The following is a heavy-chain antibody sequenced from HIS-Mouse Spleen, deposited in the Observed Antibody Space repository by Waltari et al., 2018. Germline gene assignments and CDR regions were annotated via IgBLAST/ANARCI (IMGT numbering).Heavy chain of an antibody. D-gene: IGHD4-17*01. J-gene: IGHJ3*02. Sequence: QVQLVQSGAEVKKPGASVKVSCKASGYTFTGYYMHWVRQAPGQGLEWRGWSNPSSGGPNYEQKFQGRVTMTRDTSISTAYMELSRLRSDDTAVYYCARQRTRDYVAFDIWGQGTMVTVSS. V-gene: IGHV1-2*02. CDR1: GYTFTGYY. CDR2: SNPSSGGP. CDR3: ARQRTRDYVAFDI.